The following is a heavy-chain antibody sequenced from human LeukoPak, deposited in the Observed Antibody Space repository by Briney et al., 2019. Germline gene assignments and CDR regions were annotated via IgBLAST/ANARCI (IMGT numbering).Heavy chain of an antibody. CDR1: GFTFSSYA. D-gene: IGHD3-22*01. V-gene: IGHV3-23*01. CDR3: ANVMKWLLLPDYMDV. J-gene: IGHJ6*03. Sequence: GGSLRLSYAASGFTFSSYAMSWVRQAPGKGLEWVSAISGSGGSTYYADSVKGRFTISRDNSKNTLYLQMNSLRAEDTAVYYCANVMKWLLLPDYMDVWGKGATVTVSS. CDR2: ISGSGGST.